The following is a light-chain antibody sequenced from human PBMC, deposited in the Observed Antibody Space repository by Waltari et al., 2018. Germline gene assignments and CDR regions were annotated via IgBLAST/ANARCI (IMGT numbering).Light chain of an antibody. V-gene: IGKV3-20*01. CDR2: GTS. CDR1: QSVSSNF. Sequence: EILLTQSPDTLSLSPGERATLSCRASQSVSSNFLAWYQHKSGQAPRLLIDGTSSRAAGVPARFSGSGSGTDFTLTISGLEAEDFAVYYCQQFDSSPWAFGQGTAVEMK. J-gene: IGKJ1*01. CDR3: QQFDSSPWA.